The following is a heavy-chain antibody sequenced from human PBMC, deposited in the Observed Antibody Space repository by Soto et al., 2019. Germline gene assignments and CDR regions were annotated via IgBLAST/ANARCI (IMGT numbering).Heavy chain of an antibody. CDR3: ARVYCSGGSCYPTGVYYYYYMDV. V-gene: IGHV4-59*01. CDR1: GGSISSYY. D-gene: IGHD2-15*01. CDR2: IYYSGST. J-gene: IGHJ6*03. Sequence: SETLSLTCTVSGGSISSYYWSWIRQPPGKGLEWIGYIYYSGSTNYNPSLKSRVTISVDTSKNQFSLKLSSVTAADTAVYYCARVYCSGGSCYPTGVYYYYYMDVWGKGTPVTGSS.